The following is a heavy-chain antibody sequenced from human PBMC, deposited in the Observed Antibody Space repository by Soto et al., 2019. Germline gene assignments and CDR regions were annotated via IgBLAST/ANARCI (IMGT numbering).Heavy chain of an antibody. V-gene: IGHV1-46*01. CDR2: INPSGGRT. Sequence: QVHLVQTAAQVKRPGASVNISCKASGYMFTRYYIHWVRQAPGQGLQWMGMINPSGGRTKYAQLVQGRVTMTADPSTNAAHMELSSLRSDDTAVFYCARVESFGGPCYSDHPDAFDMWGQGTVVTVSS. CDR1: GYMFTRYY. D-gene: IGHD2-21*02. J-gene: IGHJ3*02. CDR3: ARVESFGGPCYSDHPDAFDM.